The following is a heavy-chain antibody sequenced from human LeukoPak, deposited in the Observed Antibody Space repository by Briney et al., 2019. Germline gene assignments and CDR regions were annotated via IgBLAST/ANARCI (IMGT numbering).Heavy chain of an antibody. CDR1: GGSISSSSYY. CDR2: IYYSGST. D-gene: IGHD3-10*01. V-gene: IGHV4-39*01. J-gene: IGHJ4*02. CDR3: ASPSGSYYTFDY. Sequence: SETLSLTCTVSGGSISSSSYYWGWIRQPPGKGLEWIGSIYYSGSTYYNPSLKSRVTISVDTSKNQFSLKLSSVTAADTAVYYCASPSGSYYTFDYWGQGTLVTVSS.